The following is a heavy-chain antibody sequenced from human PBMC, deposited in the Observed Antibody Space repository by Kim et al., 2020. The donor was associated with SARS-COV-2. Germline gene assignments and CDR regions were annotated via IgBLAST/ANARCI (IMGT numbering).Heavy chain of an antibody. V-gene: IGHV3-21*01. CDR3: ARDNSLDF. CDR2: RSTYI. J-gene: IGHJ4*02. Sequence: RSTYINYADSRKGRSTISRDNAKNSLYLQMNSLRAEDTAVYYCARDNSLDFWGQGTLVTVSS.